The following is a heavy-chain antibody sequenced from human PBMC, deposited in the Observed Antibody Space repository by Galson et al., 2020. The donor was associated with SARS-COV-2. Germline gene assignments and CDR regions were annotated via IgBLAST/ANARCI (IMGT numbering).Heavy chain of an antibody. D-gene: IGHD6-13*01. V-gene: IGHV3-48*02. CDR2: ITSSSTT. CDR1: GFTFSSYN. J-gene: IGHJ4*02. Sequence: QAGGSLRFSCAASGFTFSSYNMNWVRQAPGKGLEWVSFITSSSTTYYADSVKGRFTISRDNAKNSLYLQMSGLRDDDTALYYCSRGLSSSWPFSDFWGQGALVTVSS. CDR3: SRGLSSSWPFSDF.